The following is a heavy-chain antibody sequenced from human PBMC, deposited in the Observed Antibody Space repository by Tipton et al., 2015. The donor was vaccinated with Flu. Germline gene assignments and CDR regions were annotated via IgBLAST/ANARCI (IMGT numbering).Heavy chain of an antibody. CDR3: ARGGGSPSY. D-gene: IGHD2-15*01. CDR2: IYFTGST. Sequence: QLVQSGGGLVQPGGSLRLSCTASGFTFHDAWMSWVRQAPGKGLEWIGYIYFTGSTNYNPSLKSRVTISVDMSKNQFSLKLTSVTAADTAVYYCARGGGSPSYWGQGTLVTVSS. J-gene: IGHJ4*02. CDR1: GFTFHDAW. V-gene: IGHV4-59*01.